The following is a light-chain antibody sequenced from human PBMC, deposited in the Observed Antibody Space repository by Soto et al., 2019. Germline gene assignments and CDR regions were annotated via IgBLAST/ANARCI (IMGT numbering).Light chain of an antibody. CDR1: QIVSSTY. CDR3: QQYGVSPPNT. Sequence: EIVLTQSPGTLSLSQGERATLSCRASQIVSSTYLAWFQQKPGQAPRLLIYGASTRATGIPDRFSGSGSGTDFTLTISGLEPEDFALYYCQQYGVSPPNTFGGGTKVDI. J-gene: IGKJ4*01. V-gene: IGKV3-20*01. CDR2: GAS.